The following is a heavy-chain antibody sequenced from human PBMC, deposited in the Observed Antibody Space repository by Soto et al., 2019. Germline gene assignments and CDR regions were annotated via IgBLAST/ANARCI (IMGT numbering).Heavy chain of an antibody. CDR1: GFTFSSYW. CDR3: ARDFSSYDFWSGYYTL. D-gene: IGHD3-3*01. V-gene: IGHV3-7*01. CDR2: IKQDGSEK. J-gene: IGHJ4*02. Sequence: EVQLVESGGGLVQPGGSLRLSCAASGFTFSSYWMSWVRQAPGKGLEWVANIKQDGSEKYYVDSVKGRFTISRDNAKNSLYLQMNSLRAEDTAVYYCARDFSSYDFWSGYYTLWGQGTLVTVSS.